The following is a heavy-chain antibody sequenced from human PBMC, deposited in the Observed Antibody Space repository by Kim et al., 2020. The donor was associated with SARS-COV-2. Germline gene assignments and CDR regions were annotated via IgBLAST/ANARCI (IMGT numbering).Heavy chain of an antibody. Sequence: GGSLRLSCAASGFTFSSYGMHWVRQAPGKGLEGVAVIWYDGSNKYYADSVKGRFTISRDNSKNTLYLQMNSLRAEDTAVYYCARVPRDHGVDYWGQGTLV. CDR2: IWYDGSNK. CDR1: GFTFSSYG. V-gene: IGHV3-33*01. J-gene: IGHJ4*02. D-gene: IGHD4-17*01. CDR3: ARVPRDHGVDY.